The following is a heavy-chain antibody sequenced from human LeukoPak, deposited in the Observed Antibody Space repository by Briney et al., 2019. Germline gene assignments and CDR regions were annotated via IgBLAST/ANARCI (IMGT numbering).Heavy chain of an antibody. CDR3: AKDSGSYFDY. V-gene: IGHV3-43*02. J-gene: IGHJ4*02. D-gene: IGHD1-26*01. CDR2: SSGDGGSK. Sequence: GGSLRLSCAASGFTFDDYAMHLVRQAPGKRLEWVSLSSGDGGSKYYADSVKGRFTISRDNSKNSLYLQMNSLRTEDTALYYCAKDSGSYFDYWGQGTLVTVSS. CDR1: GFTFDDYA.